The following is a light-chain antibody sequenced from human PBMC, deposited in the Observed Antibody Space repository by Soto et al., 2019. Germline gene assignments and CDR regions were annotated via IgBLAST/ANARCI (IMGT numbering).Light chain of an antibody. CDR3: SSFANTNTFV. Sequence: QSALTQPPSASGSPGQSVTISCTGTSSDVGAYDYVSWYQQHPGEAPKLMIYEVTKRPSGVPDRFSGSKSANTASLTVSGLQAEDEAYYYCSSFANTNTFVFGTGTRSPS. CDR1: SSDVGAYDY. V-gene: IGLV2-8*01. CDR2: EVT. J-gene: IGLJ1*01.